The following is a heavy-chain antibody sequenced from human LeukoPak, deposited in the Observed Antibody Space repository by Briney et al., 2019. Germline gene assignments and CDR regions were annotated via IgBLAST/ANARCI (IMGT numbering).Heavy chain of an antibody. CDR1: GGSISSTNYY. D-gene: IGHD2-15*01. CDR3: GRVGEYGYFPGTCFSPFGS. V-gene: IGHV4-39*07. Sequence: SETLSLTCTVSGGSISSTNYYWGWIRQPPGKGLEWIGTIYYTGTTYYNPSLTSRVTISVDTSKNQFSLKLSSVTAADTAVYYCGRVGEYGYFPGTCFSPFGSWGQGTLVTVSS. J-gene: IGHJ4*02. CDR2: IYYTGTT.